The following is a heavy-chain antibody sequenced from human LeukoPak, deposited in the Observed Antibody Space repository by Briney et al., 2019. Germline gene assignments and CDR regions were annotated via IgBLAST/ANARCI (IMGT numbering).Heavy chain of an antibody. CDR2: ISSSSSTI. Sequence: GGSLRLSCAASGFTFSSYSMNWVRQAPGKGLEWVSYISSSSSTIYYAYFVKGRFIMFKNYDKQFLYLLMHILRDENTAVYYVARYPYDSGSLDCWGQGSLVTVSS. CDR1: GFTFSSYS. V-gene: IGHV3-48*02. CDR3: ARYPYDSGSLDC. J-gene: IGHJ4*02. D-gene: IGHD3-10*01.